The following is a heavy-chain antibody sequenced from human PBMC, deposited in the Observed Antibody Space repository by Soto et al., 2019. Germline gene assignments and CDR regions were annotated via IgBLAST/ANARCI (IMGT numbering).Heavy chain of an antibody. J-gene: IGHJ4*02. Sequence: QVQLVQSGSEVKNPGSSVKVSCKASGGTFSSYAISWVRQAPGQGLEWMGGIIPIFGTANYAQKFQGRVTSTADESTSTAYMELSSLRSEDTAVYYCARGSEGERWLHFPRGRLDYWGQGTLVTVSS. CDR1: GGTFSSYA. CDR3: ARGSEGERWLHFPRGRLDY. CDR2: IIPIFGTA. V-gene: IGHV1-69*12. D-gene: IGHD5-12*01.